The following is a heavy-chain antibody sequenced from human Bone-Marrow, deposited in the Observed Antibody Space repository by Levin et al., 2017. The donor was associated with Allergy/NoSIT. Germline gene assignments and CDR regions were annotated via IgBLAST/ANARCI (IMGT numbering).Heavy chain of an antibody. CDR3: ARWGVVVAVAFAMDV. CDR1: GYTFINYG. CDR2: ISASKGHT. Sequence: ASVKVSCRASGYTFINYGFTWVRQAPGQGLEWMGWISASKGHTNYAEKFQGRVTMTTDTSTSTGYLELRSLRSDDTAVYYCARWGVVVAVAFAMDVWGQGTTVIVSS. V-gene: IGHV1-18*01. D-gene: IGHD2-15*01. J-gene: IGHJ6*02.